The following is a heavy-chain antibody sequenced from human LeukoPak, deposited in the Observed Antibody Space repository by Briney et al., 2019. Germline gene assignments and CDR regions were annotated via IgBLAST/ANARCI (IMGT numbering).Heavy chain of an antibody. CDR3: ARQDVRYCSGGSCYFGY. V-gene: IGHV5-51*01. J-gene: IGHJ4*02. Sequence: GESLKISCKGSGYSFTSYWIGWVRQMPGKGLEWMGIIYPGDSDTRYSPSFQGQVTISADKSISTAYLQWSSLKASGTAMYYCARQDVRYCSGGSCYFGYWGQGTLVTVSS. D-gene: IGHD2-15*01. CDR2: IYPGDSDT. CDR1: GYSFTSYW.